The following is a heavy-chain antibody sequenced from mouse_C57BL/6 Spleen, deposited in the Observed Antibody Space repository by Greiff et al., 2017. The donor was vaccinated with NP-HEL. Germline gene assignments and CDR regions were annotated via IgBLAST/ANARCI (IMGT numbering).Heavy chain of an antibody. V-gene: IGHV1-81*01. Sequence: VQLQQSGAELARPGASVKLSCKASGYTFTSYGISWVKQRTGQGLEWIGEIYPRRGNTYYNEKFKGKATLTADKSSSTAYMELRSLTSEDSAVYFCARQGGEAWFAYWGQGTLVTVSA. CDR1: GYTFTSYG. J-gene: IGHJ3*01. CDR3: ARQGGEAWFAY. CDR2: IYPRRGNT.